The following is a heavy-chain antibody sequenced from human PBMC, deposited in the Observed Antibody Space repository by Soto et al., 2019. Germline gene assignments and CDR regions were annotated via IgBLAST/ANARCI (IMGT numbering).Heavy chain of an antibody. CDR3: AGTDVA. D-gene: IGHD2-21*01. Sequence: EVQLVESGGDLVQPGGSLRLSCVASGFTFSRFWMSWVRQAPGRGLEWVAKINQDGSAKFYVDSVKGRFTIYRENAKNALYLKMNSLRAEDTAVYYCAGTDVAWGKGTLVTVSS. V-gene: IGHV3-7*05. CDR1: GFTFSRFW. J-gene: IGHJ4*02. CDR2: INQDGSAK.